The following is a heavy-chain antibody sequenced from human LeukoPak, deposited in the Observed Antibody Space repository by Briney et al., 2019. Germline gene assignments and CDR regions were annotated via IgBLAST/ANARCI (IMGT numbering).Heavy chain of an antibody. Sequence: GGSLTLSCPASGFTFSSYAMSWVRQAAGKGMEWVSAISGSGGSTYYADSVKGRFTISRDNSKNTLYLQMNSLRAEDTAVYYCAKVGHSSSWYYGYWGQGTLVTASS. V-gene: IGHV3-23*01. CDR1: GFTFSSYA. D-gene: IGHD6-13*01. CDR3: AKVGHSSSWYYGY. CDR2: ISGSGGST. J-gene: IGHJ4*02.